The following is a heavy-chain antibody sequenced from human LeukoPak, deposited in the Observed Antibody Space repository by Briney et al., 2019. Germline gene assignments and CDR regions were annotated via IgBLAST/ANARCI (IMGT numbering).Heavy chain of an antibody. CDR3: ARYSVQVGAFDY. V-gene: IGHV4-39*07. CDR2: IYYSGST. J-gene: IGHJ4*02. CDR1: GGSISSSSYY. Sequence: SETLSLTCTVSGGSISSSSYYWGWIRQPPGKGLEWIGSIYYSGSTYYNPSLKSRVTISVDTSKNQFSLKLSSVTAADTAVYYCARYSVQVGAFDYWGQGTLVTVSS. D-gene: IGHD1-26*01.